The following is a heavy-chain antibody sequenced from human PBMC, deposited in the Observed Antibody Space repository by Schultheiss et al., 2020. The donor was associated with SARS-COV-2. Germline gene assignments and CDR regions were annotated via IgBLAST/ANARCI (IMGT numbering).Heavy chain of an antibody. CDR2: IYHSGST. J-gene: IGHJ6*02. Sequence: SCAVSGGSISSGGYSWSWIRQPPGKGLEWIGYIYHSGSTYYNPSLKSRVTISVDRSKNQFSLKLSSVTAADTAVYYCARDSPRDYDFWSGYYTGYYYGMDVWGQGTTVTVSS. CDR1: GGSISSGGYS. D-gene: IGHD3-3*01. CDR3: ARDSPRDYDFWSGYYTGYYYGMDV. V-gene: IGHV4-30-2*01.